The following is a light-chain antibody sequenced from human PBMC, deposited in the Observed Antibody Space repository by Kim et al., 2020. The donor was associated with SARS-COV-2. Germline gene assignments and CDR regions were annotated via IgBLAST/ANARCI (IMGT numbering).Light chain of an antibody. CDR1: QSVSSSY. J-gene: IGKJ1*01. CDR3: QQYGSSSWT. CDR2: GAS. Sequence: SPGRSASLSCRASQSVSSSYLAWYQQKPGQAPRLLIYGASSRATGIPDRFSGSGSGTDFTLTISRLEPEDFAVYYCQQYGSSSWTFGQGTKVDIK. V-gene: IGKV3-20*01.